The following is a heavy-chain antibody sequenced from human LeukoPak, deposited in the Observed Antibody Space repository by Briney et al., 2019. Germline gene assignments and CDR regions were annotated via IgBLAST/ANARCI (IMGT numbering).Heavy chain of an antibody. J-gene: IGHJ4*02. Sequence: KTSETLSLTCAVYGGSFSGYYWSWIRQPPGKGLEWIGEINHSGSTNYNPSLKSRVTISVDTSKNQFSLKLSSVTAADTAVYYRARVDYSNYGGSDYWGQGTLVTVSS. V-gene: IGHV4-34*01. D-gene: IGHD4-11*01. CDR3: ARVDYSNYGGSDY. CDR1: GGSFSGYY. CDR2: INHSGST.